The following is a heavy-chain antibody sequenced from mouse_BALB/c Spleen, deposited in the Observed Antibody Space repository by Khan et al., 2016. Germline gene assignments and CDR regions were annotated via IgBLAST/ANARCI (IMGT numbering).Heavy chain of an antibody. CDR3: ARGDPYYAMDY. CDR1: GFNIKDTY. D-gene: IGHD3-3*01. Sequence: VQLQQSGAELVKPGASVKLSCTASGFNIKDTYMHWVKQRPEQGLEWIGRIDPANGNTKYDPKFQGKATITAHTSSNTAYLQLSSLTSEDTAVYYCARGDPYYAMDYWGQGTSVTVSS. CDR2: IDPANGNT. V-gene: IGHV14-3*02. J-gene: IGHJ4*01.